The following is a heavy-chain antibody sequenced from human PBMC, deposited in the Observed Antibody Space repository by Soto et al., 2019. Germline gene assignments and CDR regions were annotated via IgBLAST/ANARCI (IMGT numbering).Heavy chain of an antibody. D-gene: IGHD3-22*01. CDR2: ISAYNGNT. V-gene: IGHV1-18*04. CDR1: GYTFTSYG. Sequence: ASVKVSCKASGYTFTSYGISWVRRAPGQGLEWMGWISAYNGNTNYAQKLQGRVTMTTDTSTSTAYMELRSLRSDDTAVYYCARHDSSGYYYDAFDIWGQGTMVTVSS. CDR3: ARHDSSGYYYDAFDI. J-gene: IGHJ3*02.